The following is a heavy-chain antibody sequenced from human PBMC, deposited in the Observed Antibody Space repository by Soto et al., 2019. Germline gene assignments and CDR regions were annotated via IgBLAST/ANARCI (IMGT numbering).Heavy chain of an antibody. Sequence: SETLSLTCTVSGGSISSSSYYWGWIRQPPGKGLEWIGSIYYSGSTYYNPSLKSRVTISVDTSKNQFSLKLSSVTAADTAVYYCARQFTADSSGYYYESSYRIQVDYWGQGTLVTVSS. CDR1: GGSISSSSYY. CDR2: IYYSGST. CDR3: ARQFTADSSGYYYESSYRIQVDY. V-gene: IGHV4-39*01. D-gene: IGHD3-22*01. J-gene: IGHJ4*02.